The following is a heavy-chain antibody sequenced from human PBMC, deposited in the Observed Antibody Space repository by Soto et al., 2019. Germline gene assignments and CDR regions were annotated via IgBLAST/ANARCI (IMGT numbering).Heavy chain of an antibody. V-gene: IGHV3-23*01. CDR1: GFTFSSYA. Sequence: PGGSLRLSCAASGFTFSSYAMRWVRQAPGKGLEWVSSISGSSDSTYYADSVKGRFTISRDNSKNTLYLQMNSLRAEDTAVYYCARRGSGNYYDYWGQGTLVTVSS. D-gene: IGHD1-26*01. CDR3: ARRGSGNYYDY. CDR2: ISGSSDST. J-gene: IGHJ4*02.